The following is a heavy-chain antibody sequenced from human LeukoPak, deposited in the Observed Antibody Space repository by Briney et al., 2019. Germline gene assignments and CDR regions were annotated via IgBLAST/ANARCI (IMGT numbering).Heavy chain of an antibody. D-gene: IGHD3-22*01. CDR1: GFTFNKHG. CDR2: ISRSSNYK. Sequence: GGSLRLSCAASGFTFNKHGMNWVRQAPGKGLEWVSSISRSSNYKYYADSVKGRFTISRDNAKNSLYLQMNSLRAEDTALYYCASSRYDSSGYYGIIGYWGQGTLVTVSS. J-gene: IGHJ4*02. V-gene: IGHV3-21*01. CDR3: ASSRYDSSGYYGIIGY.